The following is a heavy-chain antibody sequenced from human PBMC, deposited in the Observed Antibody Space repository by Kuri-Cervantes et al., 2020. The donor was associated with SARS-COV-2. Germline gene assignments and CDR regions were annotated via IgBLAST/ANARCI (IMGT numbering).Heavy chain of an antibody. CDR3: ARRGYYDSSGYTFDY. CDR2: IYPGDSDT. CDR1: GYSFTSYW. V-gene: IGHV5-51*01. J-gene: IGHJ4*02. D-gene: IGHD3-22*01. Sequence: KVSCKASGYSFTSYWIGWVRQMPGKGLEWMGIIYPGDSDTRYSPSFQGQVTISADKSISTAYLQWSSLKASDTAMYYCARRGYYDSSGYTFDYWGQGTLVTVSS.